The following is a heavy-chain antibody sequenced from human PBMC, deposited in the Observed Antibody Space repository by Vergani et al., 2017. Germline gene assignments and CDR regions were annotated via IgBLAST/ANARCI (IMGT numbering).Heavy chain of an antibody. V-gene: IGHV4-61*02. J-gene: IGHJ4*02. Sequence: QVQLQESGPGLVKPSQTLSLTCTVPSDSTSGGRYYWSWIRQPAGKGLQWIGRIYTSGSANYNPSLKSRVTISVNTSKNQFSLSLSSVTAADTAVYYCARSSMGTTVFDYWGQGILVTVSS. CDR3: ARSSMGTTVFDY. D-gene: IGHD1-26*01. CDR1: SDSTSGGRYY. CDR2: IYTSGSA.